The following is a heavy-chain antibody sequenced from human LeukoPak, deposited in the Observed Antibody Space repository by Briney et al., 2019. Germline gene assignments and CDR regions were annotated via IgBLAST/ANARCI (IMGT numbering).Heavy chain of an antibody. J-gene: IGHJ3*02. D-gene: IGHD2-21*01. CDR3: ACVVRGAFDI. Sequence: ASVKVSCKASGFTFTSYCMHWVRQAPGQGLEWMGIINPSGGSTSYPQKFQGRVTMTRDTSTSTGYMELSSLRSEDTAVYYCACVVRGAFDIWGQGTLVTVSS. V-gene: IGHV1-46*03. CDR2: INPSGGST. CDR1: GFTFTSYC.